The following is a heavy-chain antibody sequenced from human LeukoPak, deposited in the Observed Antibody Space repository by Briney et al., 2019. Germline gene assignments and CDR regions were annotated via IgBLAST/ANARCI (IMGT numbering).Heavy chain of an antibody. Sequence: GRSLRLSCTASGFTFGDYAMSWVRQAPGKGLEWVGFIRSKADGGTTEYAASVKGRFTISRDDSKSIAYLQMNSLKTEDTAVYYCTRGRLWFGELFEAGDYYYMDVWGKGTTVTVSS. CDR3: TRGRLWFGELFEAGDYYYMDV. V-gene: IGHV3-49*04. D-gene: IGHD3-10*01. J-gene: IGHJ6*03. CDR2: IRSKADGGTT. CDR1: GFTFGDYA.